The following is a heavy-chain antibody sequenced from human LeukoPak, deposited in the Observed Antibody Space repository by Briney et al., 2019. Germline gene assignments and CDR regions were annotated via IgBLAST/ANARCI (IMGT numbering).Heavy chain of an antibody. D-gene: IGHD4-17*01. CDR3: ARGFSGITVTTIDAFDI. V-gene: IGHV1-18*01. CDR2: ISAYNGNT. CDR1: GYTFTTYG. Sequence: ASVKVSCKASGYTFTTYGITWVRQAPGQGLEWMGWISAYNGNTNYAQKLQGRVTMTTVTSTSTAYMELRSLRSDDTAVYYCARGFSGITVTTIDAFDIWGQGTMVTVSS. J-gene: IGHJ3*02.